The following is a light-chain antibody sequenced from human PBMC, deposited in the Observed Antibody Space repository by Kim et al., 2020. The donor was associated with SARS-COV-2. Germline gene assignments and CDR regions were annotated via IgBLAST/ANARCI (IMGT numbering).Light chain of an antibody. CDR1: SSNIGAGYD. CDR2: ANT. J-gene: IGLJ1*01. CDR3: QSYDRSLSGSRV. Sequence: QSVLTQPPSVSGAPGQRVTISCTGSSSNIGAGYDVHWYQQLPGAAPKLLISANTNRPSGVPDRFSGSKSGTSASLAITGLQAEDEADYYCQSYDRSLSGSRVFGTGTKVTVL. V-gene: IGLV1-40*01.